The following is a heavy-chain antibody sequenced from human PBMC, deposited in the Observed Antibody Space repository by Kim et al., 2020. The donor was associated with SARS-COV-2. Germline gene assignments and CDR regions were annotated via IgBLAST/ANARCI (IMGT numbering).Heavy chain of an antibody. CDR2: IVVGSGNT. Sequence: SVKVSCKASGFTFTSSAVQWVRQARGQRLEWIGWIVVGSGNTNYAQKFQERVTITRDMSTSTAYMELSSLRSDDTAVYYCAAPLDYGDWNYYYYGMDVWGQGTTVTVSS. CDR1: GFTFTSSA. CDR3: AAPLDYGDWNYYYYGMDV. V-gene: IGHV1-58*01. J-gene: IGHJ6*02. D-gene: IGHD4-17*01.